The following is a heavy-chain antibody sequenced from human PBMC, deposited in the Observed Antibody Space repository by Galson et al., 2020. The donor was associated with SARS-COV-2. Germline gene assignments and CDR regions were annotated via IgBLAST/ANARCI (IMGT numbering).Heavy chain of an antibody. J-gene: IGHJ6*03. Sequence: HGESLKISCKGSGYSFTSYWIGRVRQMPGKGLEWMGIIYPGDSDTRYSPSFQGQVTISSDKSISTAYLQWSSLKASDTAMYYCARGVGFLEWFKSQYYYYYMDVWFKVTTVTAS. CDR3: ARGVGFLEWFKSQYYYYYMDV. CDR2: IYPGDSDT. V-gene: IGHV5-51*01. D-gene: IGHD3-3*01. CDR1: GYSFTSYW.